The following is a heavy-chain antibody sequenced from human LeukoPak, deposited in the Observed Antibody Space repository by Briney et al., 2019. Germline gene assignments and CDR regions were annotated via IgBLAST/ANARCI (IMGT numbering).Heavy chain of an antibody. J-gene: IGHJ5*02. Sequence: WASVKVSCKASGFTFTSYDINWVRQASGQGLEWMGWMNPNNGNTGYAQKFQGRATMTRDTSISTAYMELRDLRSEDTAVYYCVRDGEGVAISVNYWFDPWGQGTLVTVSS. CDR1: GFTFTSYD. D-gene: IGHD3-10*01. CDR2: MNPNNGNT. CDR3: VRDGEGVAISVNYWFDP. V-gene: IGHV1-8*01.